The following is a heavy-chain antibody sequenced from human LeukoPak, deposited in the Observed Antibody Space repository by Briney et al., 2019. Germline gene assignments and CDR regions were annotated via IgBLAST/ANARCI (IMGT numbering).Heavy chain of an antibody. CDR2: IYPGDSDT. CDR3: ARRATIVDYFDP. V-gene: IGHV5-51*01. J-gene: IGHJ5*02. Sequence: GESLKISCKGSGYSFTTYWIAWVRQMPGKGLEWMGIIYPGDSDTRYSPSFQGQVAISADKSISTAYLQGSSLKASDTAMYYCARRATIVDYFDPWGQGTLVTVSS. D-gene: IGHD5-24*01. CDR1: GYSFTTYW.